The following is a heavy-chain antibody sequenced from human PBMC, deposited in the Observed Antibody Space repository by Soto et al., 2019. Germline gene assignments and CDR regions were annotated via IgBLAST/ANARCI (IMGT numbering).Heavy chain of an antibody. J-gene: IGHJ4*02. CDR2: ITPIFGTA. CDR3: ARDGAYFDSSGYYYLY. Sequence: SVKVSCKASGGTFSSYAISWVRQAPGQGLEWMGGITPIFGTANYAQKFQGRLTITADESTSTAYMELSSLTSEDTAVYYCARDGAYFDSSGYYYLYWGQGTRVTVSS. V-gene: IGHV1-69*13. CDR1: GGTFSSYA. D-gene: IGHD3-22*01.